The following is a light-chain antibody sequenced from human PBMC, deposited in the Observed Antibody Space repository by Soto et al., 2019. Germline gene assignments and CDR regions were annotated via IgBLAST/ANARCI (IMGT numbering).Light chain of an antibody. V-gene: IGKV1-5*03. CDR1: QRISLW. CDR2: KTS. Sequence: DIHMTQSPSTLSASVGDRVTITCRASQRISLWGAWYQQKPGRAPNLLIYKTSSLETGVPSRFSGSGSGTSFALPISSRQTDDFATYYCHHYKDYSWTFGQGTKVEVK. J-gene: IGKJ1*01. CDR3: HHYKDYSWT.